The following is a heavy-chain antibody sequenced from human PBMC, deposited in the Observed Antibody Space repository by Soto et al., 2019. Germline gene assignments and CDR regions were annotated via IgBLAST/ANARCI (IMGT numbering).Heavy chain of an antibody. CDR2: IIPIFGTA. CDR3: ARTSGGRLTGNKDRGAYFDY. V-gene: IGHV1-69*13. Sequence: SVKVSCKASGGTFSSYAISWVRQAPGQGLEWMGGIIPIFGTANYAQKFQGRVTITADESTSTAYMELSSLRSEDTAVYYCARTSGGRLTGNKDRGAYFDYCGQGTLVTVYS. J-gene: IGHJ4*02. CDR1: GGTFSSYA. D-gene: IGHD1-20*01.